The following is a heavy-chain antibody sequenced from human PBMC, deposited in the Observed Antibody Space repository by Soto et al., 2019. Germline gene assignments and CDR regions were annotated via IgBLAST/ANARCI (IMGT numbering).Heavy chain of an antibody. J-gene: IGHJ4*02. Sequence: EVQLVESGGGLIQPGGSLRLSCAVSGFTVSNNYMSWVRQAPGKGLEGVSVIYSGGYTAYGDSVKGRFTISRDNSKNTYNLQVNSPGAPGPALFYCATQPGGGGYWGQGTLVTVSS. CDR2: IYSGGYT. CDR1: GFTVSNNY. CDR3: ATQPGGGGY. V-gene: IGHV3-53*01. D-gene: IGHD3-10*01.